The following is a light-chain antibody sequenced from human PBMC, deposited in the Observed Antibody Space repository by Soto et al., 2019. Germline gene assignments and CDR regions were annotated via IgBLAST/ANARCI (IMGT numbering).Light chain of an antibody. Sequence: EIVLTQSPATLSLSPGERATFSCRASQSVSSYLAWYQQKPGQAPRLLIYDASNRATGIPARFSGSGSGTDFTLTISSLEPEDFAVYYCQQRSNFFTFGPGTKVNIK. J-gene: IGKJ3*01. V-gene: IGKV3-11*01. CDR1: QSVSSY. CDR2: DAS. CDR3: QQRSNFFT.